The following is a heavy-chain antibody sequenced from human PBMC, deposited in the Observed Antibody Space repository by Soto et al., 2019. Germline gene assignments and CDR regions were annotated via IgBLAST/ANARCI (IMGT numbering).Heavy chain of an antibody. CDR2: IYYSGNT. D-gene: IGHD6-19*01. CDR1: GGSISSYY. Sequence: SETLSLTCTVSGGSISSYYWSWIRQPPGKGLEWIGYIYYSGNTNYNPSLKSRVTISLDTSKNQFSLKLSSVTAADTAVYYCARGSHSSGWYYFYWGQGTLVTVSS. V-gene: IGHV4-59*01. CDR3: ARGSHSSGWYYFY. J-gene: IGHJ4*02.